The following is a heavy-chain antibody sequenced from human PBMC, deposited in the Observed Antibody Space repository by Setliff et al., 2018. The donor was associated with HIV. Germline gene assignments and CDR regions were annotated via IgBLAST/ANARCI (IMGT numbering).Heavy chain of an antibody. CDR1: GYTFTAHH. CDR3: ARVVDRDYDFWSAYEY. Sequence: ASVKVSCKSSGYTFTAHHIHWVRQAPGQGPKWMGWIIPKSGETSYAEKFRGRVTMTRDTSLSTACMELSWLTSDDTAVYYCARVVDRDYDFWSAYEYWGQGTMVTVSS. CDR2: IIPKSGET. V-gene: IGHV1-2*02. D-gene: IGHD3-3*01. J-gene: IGHJ4*02.